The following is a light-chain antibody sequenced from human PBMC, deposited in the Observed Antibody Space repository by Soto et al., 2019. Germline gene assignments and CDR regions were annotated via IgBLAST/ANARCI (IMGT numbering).Light chain of an antibody. CDR1: SSDVGSNNR. V-gene: IGLV2-18*02. CDR3: SSYTTSSTYV. J-gene: IGLJ1*01. Sequence: QSALTRPPSVSGSPGQSVAISCTGTSSDVGSNNRVSWYQQPPGTAPKLIIYDVSNRPSGVPDRFSGSKSGNTASLTISGLQAEDEADYYCSSYTTSSTYVFGTGTKLTVL. CDR2: DVS.